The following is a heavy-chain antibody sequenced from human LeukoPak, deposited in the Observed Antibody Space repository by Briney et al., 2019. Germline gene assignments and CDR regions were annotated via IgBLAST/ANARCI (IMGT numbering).Heavy chain of an antibody. Sequence: PGGSLRLSYAASGFTFSSYSMNWVRQAPGKGLEWVSFISSSSSYIYYADSVKGRFTISRDNAKNSLYLQMNSLRAEDTAVYYCARATVVSPNYWGQGTLVTVSS. V-gene: IGHV3-21*04. D-gene: IGHD4-23*01. J-gene: IGHJ4*02. CDR1: GFTFSSYS. CDR2: ISSSSSYI. CDR3: ARATVVSPNY.